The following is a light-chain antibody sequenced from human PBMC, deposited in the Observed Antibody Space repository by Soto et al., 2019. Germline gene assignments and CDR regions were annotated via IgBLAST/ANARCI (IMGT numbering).Light chain of an antibody. CDR1: SSDVGGYNY. V-gene: IGLV2-8*01. CDR3: SSYAGSNNPVI. J-gene: IGLJ2*01. CDR2: EVS. Sequence: QSALTQPPSASGSPGQSVTISCTGTSSDVGGYNYVSWYQQHPGKAPKFLIFEVSRRPSGVPDRFSGSKSGHTASLTVSGLQADDEADYYCSSYAGSNNPVIFGGGTKVTVL.